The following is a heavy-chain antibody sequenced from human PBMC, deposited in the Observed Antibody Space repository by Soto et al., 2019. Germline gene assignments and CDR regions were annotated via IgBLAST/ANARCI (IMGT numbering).Heavy chain of an antibody. CDR3: ARARVEVPTGARYGMDV. D-gene: IGHD2-15*01. J-gene: IGHJ6*02. CDR1: GETFSGFH. V-gene: IGHV4-34*01. Sequence: QVQLQQWGAGLLKPSETLSLTCAVYGETFSGFHWSWIRQPPGKGLEWIGEINHSGTIHSGTTNYTPSRKRRLTLSVDTSKNQFSLKLISVTAADTAVYYCARARVEVPTGARYGMDVWGQGTSVTVSS. CDR2: INHSGTIHSGTT.